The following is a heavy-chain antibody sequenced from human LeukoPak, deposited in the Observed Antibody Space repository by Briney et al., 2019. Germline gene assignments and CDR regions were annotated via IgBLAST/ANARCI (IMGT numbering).Heavy chain of an antibody. D-gene: IGHD2-15*01. CDR1: GFTFSNYA. V-gene: IGHV3-23*01. J-gene: IGHJ6*02. CDR3: AKLPPGVVVAATRANYYGMDV. Sequence: PGGSLRLSCAASGFTFSNYAMSWVRQAPGKGLEWFSAITDSGDSTYHADSVKGRFTISRDNSKNTLYLQMNSLRAEDTAVYYCAKLPPGVVVAATRANYYGMDVWGQGTTVTVSS. CDR2: ITDSGDST.